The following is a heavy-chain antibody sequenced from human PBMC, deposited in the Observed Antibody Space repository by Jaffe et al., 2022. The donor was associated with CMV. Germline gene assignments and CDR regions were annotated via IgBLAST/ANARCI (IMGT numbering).Heavy chain of an antibody. V-gene: IGHV4-39*01. J-gene: IGHJ4*02. CDR3: ASTPYGDYHGDY. CDR2: IYYSGST. CDR1: GGSISSSSYY. D-gene: IGHD4-17*01. Sequence: QLQLQESGPGLVKPSETLSLTCTVSGGSISSSSYYWGWIRQPPGKGLEWIGSIYYSGSTYYNPSLKSRVTISVDTSKNQFSLKLSSVTAADTAVYYCASTPYGDYHGDYWGQGTLVTVSS.